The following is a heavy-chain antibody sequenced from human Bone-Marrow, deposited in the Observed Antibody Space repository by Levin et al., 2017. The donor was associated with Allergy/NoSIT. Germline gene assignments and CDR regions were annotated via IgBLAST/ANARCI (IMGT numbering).Heavy chain of an antibody. Sequence: SQTLSLTCTVSGGSIRSGDYYWSWIRQPPGKGLEWIGYIYYSGSTYYNPSLKSRVTISVDTSKNQFSLKLSSVTAADTAVYYCARDRRLWRWFDPWGQGTLVTVSS. CDR3: ARDRRLWRWFDP. CDR2: IYYSGST. CDR1: GGSIRSGDYY. D-gene: IGHD5-18*01. V-gene: IGHV4-30-4*01. J-gene: IGHJ5*02.